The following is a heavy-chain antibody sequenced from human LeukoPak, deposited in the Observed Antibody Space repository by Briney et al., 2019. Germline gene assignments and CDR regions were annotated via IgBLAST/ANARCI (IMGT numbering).Heavy chain of an antibody. CDR2: ISGSGGSA. CDR3: AKTGYSNRWYRIWDY. D-gene: IGHD6-19*01. CDR1: GFTFSSFE. Sequence: PGGSLKLSCAASGFTFSSFEMSWVRQAPGKGLEWVSAISGSGGSAYYADSVKGRFTISRDNSRNSLSLQMNSLRAEDTALYYCAKTGYSNRWYRIWDYWGQGTLVTVSS. V-gene: IGHV3-23*01. J-gene: IGHJ4*02.